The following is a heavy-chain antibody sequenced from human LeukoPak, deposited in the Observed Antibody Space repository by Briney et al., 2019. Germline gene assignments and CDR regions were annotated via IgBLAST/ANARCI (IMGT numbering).Heavy chain of an antibody. Sequence: GGSLRLSCAASGFTVSSNYMSWVCQAPGKGLEWVSVIYSGGSTYYADSVKGRFTISRDNSKNTLYLQMNSLRAEDTAVYYCATGPSDSRGQIEYWGQGTPVTVSS. D-gene: IGHD2-21*02. CDR1: GFTVSSNY. CDR2: IYSGGST. J-gene: IGHJ4*02. CDR3: ATGPSDSRGQIEY. V-gene: IGHV3-53*01.